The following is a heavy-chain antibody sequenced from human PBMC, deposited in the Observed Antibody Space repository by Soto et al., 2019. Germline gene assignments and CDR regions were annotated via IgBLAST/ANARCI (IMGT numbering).Heavy chain of an antibody. CDR2: IYYSGST. CDR1: GGSVSSGSYY. J-gene: IGHJ4*02. V-gene: IGHV4-61*01. Sequence: QVQLQESGPGLVKPSETLSLTCTVSGGSVSSGSYYWSWIRQPPGKGLAWIGYIYYSGSTNYNPSLKSRVTISVDTSKNQFSLKLSSVTAADTAVYYCAREGRWPTHPIDYWGQGTLVTVSS. D-gene: IGHD2-15*01. CDR3: AREGRWPTHPIDY.